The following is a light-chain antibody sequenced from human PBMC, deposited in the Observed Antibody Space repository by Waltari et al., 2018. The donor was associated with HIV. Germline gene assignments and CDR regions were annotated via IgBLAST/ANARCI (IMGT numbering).Light chain of an antibody. CDR3: QQYRSSPGT. CDR2: DAF. CDR1: QSVGNNY. V-gene: IGKV3-20*01. J-gene: IGKJ2*01. Sequence: DIVLTQSPGPLPLSPGERATLTCRASQSVGNNYLAWYQQKPGQAPRLLVYDAFNRATGIPDRFSGSGSGTEFTLTISRLEPEDFAMYYCQQYRSSPGTFGQGTKVEIK.